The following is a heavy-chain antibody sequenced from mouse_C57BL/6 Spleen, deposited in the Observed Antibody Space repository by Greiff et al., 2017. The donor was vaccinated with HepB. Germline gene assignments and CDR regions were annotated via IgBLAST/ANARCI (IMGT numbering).Heavy chain of an antibody. J-gene: IGHJ2*01. V-gene: IGHV3-6*01. D-gene: IGHD2-3*01. CDR1: GYSITSGYY. Sequence: EVQLQQSGPGLVKPSQSLSLTCSVTGYSITSGYYWNWIRQFPGNKLEWMGYISYDGSNNYNPSLKNRISITRDTSKNQFFLKLNSVTTEDTATYYCARDEGLLPYFDYWGQGTTLTVSS. CDR3: ARDEGLLPYFDY. CDR2: ISYDGSN.